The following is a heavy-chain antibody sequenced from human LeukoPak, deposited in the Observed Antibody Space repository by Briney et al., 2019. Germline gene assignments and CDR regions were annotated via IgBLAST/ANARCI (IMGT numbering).Heavy chain of an antibody. CDR2: INAGNGNT. D-gene: IGHD2-2*01. J-gene: IGHJ4*02. CDR3: ARAPPVVPAAMVY. Sequence: ASVKVSCKASGYTFTSYAMHWVRQAPGQRLEWMGWINAGNGNTKYSQKFQGRVTITRDTSASTAYMELSSLGSEDTAVYYCARAPPVVPAAMVYWGQGTLVTVTS. CDR1: GYTFTSYA. V-gene: IGHV1-3*01.